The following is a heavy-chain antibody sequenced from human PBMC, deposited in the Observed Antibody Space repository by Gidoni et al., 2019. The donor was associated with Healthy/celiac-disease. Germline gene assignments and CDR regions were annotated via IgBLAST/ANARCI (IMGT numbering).Heavy chain of an antibody. Sequence: QVQLQESGPGLVKPSGTLSLTCAVSGGSISSSNWWSWVREPPGKGLEWIGEIYHSRSTNYAASLKSRVTISVDKSKNQFSLKLSSVTAADTAVYYCARVDQLLQRESWYFDLWGRGTLVTVSS. J-gene: IGHJ2*01. D-gene: IGHD2-2*01. CDR2: IYHSRST. CDR3: ARVDQLLQRESWYFDL. V-gene: IGHV4-4*02. CDR1: GGSISSSNW.